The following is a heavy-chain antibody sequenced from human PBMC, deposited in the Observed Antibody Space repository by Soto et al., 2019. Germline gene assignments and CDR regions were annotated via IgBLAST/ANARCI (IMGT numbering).Heavy chain of an antibody. CDR2: INHSGST. CDR3: ARGIAVAGTSYAY. CDR1: GGSFSGYY. Sequence: SETLSLTCAVYGGSFSGYYWSWIRQPPGKGLEWIGEINHSGSTNYNPSLKSRVTISVDTSKNQFSLKLSSVTAADTAVYYCARGIAVAGTSYAYWGQGTLVTVSS. D-gene: IGHD6-19*01. J-gene: IGHJ4*02. V-gene: IGHV4-34*01.